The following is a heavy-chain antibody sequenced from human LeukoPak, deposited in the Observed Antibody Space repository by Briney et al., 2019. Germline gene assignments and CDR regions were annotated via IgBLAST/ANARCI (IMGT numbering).Heavy chain of an antibody. V-gene: IGHV4-39*07. CDR1: GGSISSSSYY. CDR2: INHSGST. J-gene: IGHJ4*02. Sequence: PSETLSLTCTVSGGSISSSSYYWGWIRQPPGKGLEWIGEINHSGSTNYNPSLKSRATISVDTSKNQFSLKLNSVTAADTAVYYCARVTGYMIEDYFDYWGQGILVTVSS. CDR3: ARVTGYMIEDYFDY. D-gene: IGHD3-9*01.